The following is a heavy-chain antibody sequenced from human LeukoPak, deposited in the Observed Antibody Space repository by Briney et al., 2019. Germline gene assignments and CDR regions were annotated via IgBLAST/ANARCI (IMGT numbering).Heavy chain of an antibody. Sequence: PGGSLRLSCAASGFTFSDYYMSWIRQAPGKGLEWISYISSSGSTIFQADSMKVRFSISRDNAKNSLYLQMNNLRVEYTAVYYCARVSSHQLKWGQGTLVTVSS. CDR3: ARVSSHQLK. CDR2: ISSSGSTI. CDR1: GFTFSDYY. J-gene: IGHJ4*01. V-gene: IGHV3-11*01. D-gene: IGHD1-1*01.